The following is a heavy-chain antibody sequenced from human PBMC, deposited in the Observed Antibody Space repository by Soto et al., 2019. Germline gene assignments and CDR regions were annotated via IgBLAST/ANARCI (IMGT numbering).Heavy chain of an antibody. CDR1: GGSVSSGSYY. CDR2: IYYSGST. Sequence: SETLSLTCTVSGGSVSSGSYYWSWIRQPPGKGLEWIGYIYYSGSTNYNPSLKSRVTISVDTSKNQFSLKLSSVTAADTAVYYCARSRDSSGYYSPYWFDPWGQGTLVTVSS. CDR3: ARSRDSSGYYSPYWFDP. D-gene: IGHD3-22*01. J-gene: IGHJ5*02. V-gene: IGHV4-61*01.